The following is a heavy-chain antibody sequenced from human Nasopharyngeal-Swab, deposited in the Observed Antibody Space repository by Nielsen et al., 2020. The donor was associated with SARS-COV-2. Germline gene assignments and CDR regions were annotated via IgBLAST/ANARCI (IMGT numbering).Heavy chain of an antibody. CDR3: ARDAAGYCSSTSCYAGTGMDV. V-gene: IGHV4-30-4*01. D-gene: IGHD2-2*01. CDR2: IYYSGST. Sequence: RQAPGKGLEWIGYIYYSGSTYYNPSLKSRVTISVDTSKNQFSLELSSVTAAGTAVYYCARDAAGYCSSTSCYAGTGMDVWGQGTTVTVSS. J-gene: IGHJ6*02.